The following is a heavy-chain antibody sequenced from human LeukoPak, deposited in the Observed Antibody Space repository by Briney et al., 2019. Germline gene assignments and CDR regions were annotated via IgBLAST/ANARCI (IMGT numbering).Heavy chain of an antibody. CDR1: GYTFTNYG. D-gene: IGHD2-15*01. V-gene: IGHV1-18*01. CDR2: ISCYNGNT. J-gene: IGHJ4*02. Sequence: ASVKVSCKTSGYTFTNYGISWVRQAPGQGLEWMGWISCYNGNTNYVQKFRGRVTMTADTSTSTVYMELSSLRSEDTAVYYCAREKQEYCSGGSCYLLPTDYWGQGTLVTVSS. CDR3: AREKQEYCSGGSCYLLPTDY.